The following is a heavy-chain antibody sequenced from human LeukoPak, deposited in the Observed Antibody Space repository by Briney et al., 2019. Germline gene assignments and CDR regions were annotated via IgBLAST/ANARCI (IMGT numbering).Heavy chain of an antibody. CDR3: ARERIQLWLLGVWDRY. CDR2: LSYDGSNK. J-gene: IGHJ4*02. CDR1: GFIFSSYP. V-gene: IGHV3-30*04. D-gene: IGHD5-18*01. Sequence: GASLILYCAASGFIFSSYPMLWVRPAPVKGLHLVAVLSYDGSNKYYADSVKGRFTISRDNSKNTLYLQMNSLRAEDTAVYYCARERIQLWLLGVWDRYWGQGTLVTVSS.